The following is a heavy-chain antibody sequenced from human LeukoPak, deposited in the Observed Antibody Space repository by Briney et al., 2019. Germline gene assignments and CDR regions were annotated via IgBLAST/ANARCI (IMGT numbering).Heavy chain of an antibody. CDR1: GSTFTNFG. J-gene: IGHJ4*02. CDR3: ARDIATIVHQD. CDR2: ISAYSGNT. D-gene: IGHD1-26*01. Sequence: ASVKVSCKTSGSTFTNFGISWVRPAPGQGLEWMGWISAYSGNTNYVQKFRGRVTMTTDTSTSTVYMELSSLTSDDTAVYYCARDIATIVHQDWGQGTQVTVSS. V-gene: IGHV1-18*01.